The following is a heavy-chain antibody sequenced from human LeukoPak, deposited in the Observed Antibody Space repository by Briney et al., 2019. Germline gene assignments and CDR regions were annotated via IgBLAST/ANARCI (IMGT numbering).Heavy chain of an antibody. CDR3: ARVSGRLERQTDLDF. J-gene: IGHJ4*02. V-gene: IGHV3-21*01. Sequence: GGSLRLSCAASGFTFSSYSMNWVRQAPGKGLEWVSSIDPSSYYIYYGDSVKGRSAISRDNAKNSLYLHINSLRAEDTAVYYCARVSGRLERQTDLDFWGQGTLVTVSS. CDR1: GFTFSSYS. D-gene: IGHD1-1*01. CDR2: IDPSSYYI.